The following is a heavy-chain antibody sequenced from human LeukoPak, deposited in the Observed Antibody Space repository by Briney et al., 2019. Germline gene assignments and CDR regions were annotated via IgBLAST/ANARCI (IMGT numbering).Heavy chain of an antibody. J-gene: IGHJ4*02. D-gene: IGHD2-21*01. V-gene: IGHV4-38-2*02. CDR3: ASLYCGGECSVDY. CDR2: IYHSGST. CDR1: GYSISSGYY. Sequence: SETLSLTCTVSGYSISSGYYWGWIRQPPGKGLAWIGSIYHSGSTYYNPSLKSRVTISVDTSKNQFSLKLSSVTAADTAVYYCASLYCGGECSVDYWGQGTLVTVSS.